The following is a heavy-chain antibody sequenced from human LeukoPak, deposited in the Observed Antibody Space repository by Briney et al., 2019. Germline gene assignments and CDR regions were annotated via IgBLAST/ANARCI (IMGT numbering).Heavy chain of an antibody. V-gene: IGHV3-30*18. CDR1: GFSFSSYG. CDR3: AKDNVAAAGRYFDY. CDR2: ISYDGSNK. J-gene: IGHJ4*02. D-gene: IGHD6-13*01. Sequence: GGSLRLSCAASGFSFSSYGMHWVRQAPGKGLEWVALISYDGSNKYFADSVKGRFTISRDNSKNTLYLQMHSLRAEDTAVYYCAKDNVAAAGRYFDYWGQGTLVTVSS.